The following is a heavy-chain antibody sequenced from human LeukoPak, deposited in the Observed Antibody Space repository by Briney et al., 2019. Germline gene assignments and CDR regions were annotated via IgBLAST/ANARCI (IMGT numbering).Heavy chain of an antibody. D-gene: IGHD6-13*01. CDR3: ARGPYSSSQFDP. CDR1: GGTFSSYA. J-gene: IGHJ5*02. Sequence: SVKVSCKASGGTFSSYAISWVRQAPGQGLKWMGGIIPIFGTANYAQWFQGRVTITADESTSTAYMELSSLRSEDTAVYYCARGPYSSSQFDPWGQGTLVTVSS. CDR2: IIPIFGTA. V-gene: IGHV1-69*01.